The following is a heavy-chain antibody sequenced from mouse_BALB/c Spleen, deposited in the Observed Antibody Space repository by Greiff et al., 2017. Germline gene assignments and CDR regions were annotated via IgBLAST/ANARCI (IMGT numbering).Heavy chain of an antibody. CDR3: ARDSLLRQGFAY. V-gene: IGHV5-6-5*01. CDR2: ISSGGST. D-gene: IGHD1-2*01. J-gene: IGHJ3*01. CDR1: GFTFSSYA. Sequence: EVKVVESGGGLVKPGGSLKLSCAASGFTFSSYAMSWVRQTPEKRLEWVASISSGGSTYYPDSVKGRFTISRDNARNILYLQMSSLRSEDTAMYYCARDSLLRQGFAYWGQGTLVTVSA.